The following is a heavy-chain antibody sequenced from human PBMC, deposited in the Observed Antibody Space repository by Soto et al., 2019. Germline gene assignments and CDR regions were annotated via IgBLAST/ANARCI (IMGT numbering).Heavy chain of an antibody. CDR3: ATRYSYVHF. J-gene: IGHJ4*02. Sequence: ASVKVSCNSCGYAFTGYYIHRVRQAPGQGLEWMGWINPNSGDTNYAQKFQGRVTMTRDTSFSTAYMELSSLRSDDTAVYYCATRYSYVHFWGQGTLVTVSS. CDR2: INPNSGDT. V-gene: IGHV1-2*02. CDR1: GYAFTGYY. D-gene: IGHD5-18*01.